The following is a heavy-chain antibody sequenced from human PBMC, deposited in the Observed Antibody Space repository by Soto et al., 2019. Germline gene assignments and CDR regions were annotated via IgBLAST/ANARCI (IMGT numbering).Heavy chain of an antibody. CDR2: ISYDGSNK. Sequence: PGGSLRLSCAASGFTFSSYAMHWVRQAPGKGLEWVAVISYDGSNKYYADSVKGRFTISRDNSKNTLYLQMNSLRDEDTAVYYCARDGYDFWSGYYSYYFDYWGQGTLVTVSS. V-gene: IGHV3-30-3*01. CDR1: GFTFSSYA. D-gene: IGHD3-3*01. J-gene: IGHJ4*02. CDR3: ARDGYDFWSGYYSYYFDY.